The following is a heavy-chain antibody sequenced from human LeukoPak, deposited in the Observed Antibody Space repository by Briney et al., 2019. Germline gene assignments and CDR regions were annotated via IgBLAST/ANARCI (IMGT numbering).Heavy chain of an antibody. D-gene: IGHD6-6*01. CDR3: ANLGIAAFSFDY. V-gene: IGHV3-30*04. CDR1: GFTFSDYA. CDR2: ISHDGSNK. Sequence: GGSLRLSCAASGFTFSDYAMHWVRQAPGKGLEWVSVISHDGSNKYYADSVKGRFTFSRDNSRNTLYLQMNSLRAEDTAVYYCANLGIAAFSFDYWGQGTLVTVSS. J-gene: IGHJ4*02.